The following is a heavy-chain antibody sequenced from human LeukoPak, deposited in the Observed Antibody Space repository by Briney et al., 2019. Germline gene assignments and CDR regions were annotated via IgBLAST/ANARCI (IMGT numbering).Heavy chain of an antibody. CDR3: AKGYSSSWYDYMDV. V-gene: IGHV3-21*04. CDR2: ISSSSSYI. D-gene: IGHD6-13*01. Sequence: GGSLRLSCAASGFTFSSYSMNWVRQAPGKGLEWVSSISSSSSYIYYADSVKGRFTISRDNAKNSLYLQMNSLRAEDTAVYYCAKGYSSSWYDYMDVWGKGTTVTVSS. J-gene: IGHJ6*03. CDR1: GFTFSSYS.